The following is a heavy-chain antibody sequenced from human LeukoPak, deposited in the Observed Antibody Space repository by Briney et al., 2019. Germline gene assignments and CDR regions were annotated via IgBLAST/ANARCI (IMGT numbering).Heavy chain of an antibody. D-gene: IGHD3-22*01. V-gene: IGHV4-59*01. CDR1: GGSISNYY. J-gene: IGHJ3*02. Sequence: SETLSLTCTVSGGSISNYYWNWIRQPPGKGLEWIGFIFYSGDTNYNPSLKRRVTFSVDTSKNQFSLRLSSVTAADTAVYYCARWDSGYYAFDMWGQGTMVTVSS. CDR2: IFYSGDT. CDR3: ARWDSGYYAFDM.